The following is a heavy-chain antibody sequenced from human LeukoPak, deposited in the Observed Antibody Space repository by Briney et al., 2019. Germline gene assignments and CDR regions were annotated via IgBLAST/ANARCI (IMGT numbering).Heavy chain of an antibody. Sequence: PGGSLRLSCAASGYTFSTYGMSWVRQAPGKGLEWVSGISESGGSLYYAASVQGRFTISRDNSKNMLYIQMNSLRADDTAVYYCARDGRSTWYYFDYWGQGTLVAVSS. CDR2: ISESGGSL. CDR3: ARDGRSTWYYFDY. CDR1: GYTFSTYG. J-gene: IGHJ4*02. D-gene: IGHD6-13*01. V-gene: IGHV3-23*01.